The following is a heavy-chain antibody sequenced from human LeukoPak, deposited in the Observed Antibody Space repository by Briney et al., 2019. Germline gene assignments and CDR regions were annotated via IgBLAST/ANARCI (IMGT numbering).Heavy chain of an antibody. CDR2: ISGYNGNT. J-gene: IGHJ4*02. V-gene: IGHV1-18*01. CDR1: GYSFTSYG. Sequence: GASVKVSCNTSGYSFTSYGISWLRQAPGQGLEWMGWISGYNGNTNYAQKFQGRVTMTTDTSTRTSDTSTTTSYMGLRSLTSDDTAVYYCSRVRYYASASTHWGQGTLVTVSS. D-gene: IGHD3-10*01. CDR3: SRVRYYASASTH.